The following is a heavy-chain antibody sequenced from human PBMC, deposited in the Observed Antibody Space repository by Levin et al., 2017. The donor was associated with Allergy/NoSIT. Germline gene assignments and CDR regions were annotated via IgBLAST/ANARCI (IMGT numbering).Heavy chain of an antibody. J-gene: IGHJ4*02. V-gene: IGHV3-23*01. Sequence: GESLKISCAASGFTFNTFGMTWVRQAPGKGLEWVSVISGSGSSTYYADSVKGRFTTSRDNSKNRLYLQMDSLRAEDTAIYYCAKDRNRMRLVVTAIDYWGQGTLVTVSS. CDR3: AKDRNRMRLVVTAIDY. CDR2: ISGSGSST. CDR1: GFTFNTFG. D-gene: IGHD2-21*02.